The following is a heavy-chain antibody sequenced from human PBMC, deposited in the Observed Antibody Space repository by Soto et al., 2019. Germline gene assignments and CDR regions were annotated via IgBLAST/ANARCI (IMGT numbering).Heavy chain of an antibody. CDR1: GFIFSNFG. V-gene: IGHV3-30*18. Sequence: QVLLVESGGGVVQPGRSLRLSCAASGFIFSNFGMHWVRQAPGKGLEWVALISSDGNNKYYADSVKGRFTISRDNSKNMLYLQMTSLRADDTAVYYCAKDSLRGVVPAAISVHWGQGTLVTVSS. D-gene: IGHD2-2*02. J-gene: IGHJ4*02. CDR2: ISSDGNNK. CDR3: AKDSLRGVVPAAISVH.